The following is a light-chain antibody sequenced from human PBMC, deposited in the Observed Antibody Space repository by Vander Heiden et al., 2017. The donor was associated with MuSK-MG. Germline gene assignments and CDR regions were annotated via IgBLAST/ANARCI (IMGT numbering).Light chain of an antibody. CDR2: DVS. J-gene: IGLJ1*01. Sequence: QSALPQPASVSGSPGQSITISCPGTSRDVGCYNYDSRYQQHPGKSPKLMIYDVSNRPSGVSNRFSGSKSGNTASLTISGLQAEDEADYYCSSYTSSSTLGPYVFGTGTKVTVL. CDR1: SRDVGCYNY. CDR3: SSYTSSSTLGPYV. V-gene: IGLV2-14*01.